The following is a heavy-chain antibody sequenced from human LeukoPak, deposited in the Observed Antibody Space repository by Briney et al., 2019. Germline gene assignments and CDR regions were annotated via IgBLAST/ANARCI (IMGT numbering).Heavy chain of an antibody. CDR2: IYTSGST. CDR1: GGSISSYY. V-gene: IGHV4-4*07. D-gene: IGHD1-20*01. Sequence: SETLSLTCTVSGGSISSYYWSWIRQPAGKGLEWIGRIYTSGSTYYNPSLKSRVTISVDTSKNQFSLKLSSVTAADTAVYYCARENNWNDFDYWGQGTLVTVSS. J-gene: IGHJ4*02. CDR3: ARENNWNDFDY.